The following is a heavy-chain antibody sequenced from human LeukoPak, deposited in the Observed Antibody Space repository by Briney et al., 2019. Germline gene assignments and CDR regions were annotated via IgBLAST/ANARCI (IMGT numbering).Heavy chain of an antibody. CDR2: INPSGGST. Sequence: ASVKVSCKASGYTFTSYYMHWVRQAPGQGLEWMGIINPSGGSTSYAQKFQGRVTMTRDTSMSTVYMELSSLRSEDTAVYYCARERDIVVVPADWFDPWGQGTLVTVSS. CDR1: GYTFTSYY. V-gene: IGHV1-46*03. D-gene: IGHD2-2*01. J-gene: IGHJ5*02. CDR3: ARERDIVVVPADWFDP.